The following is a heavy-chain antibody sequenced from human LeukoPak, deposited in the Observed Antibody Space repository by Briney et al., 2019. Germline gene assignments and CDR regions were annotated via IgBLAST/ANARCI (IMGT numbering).Heavy chain of an antibody. CDR2: ISAYNGNT. Sequence: GASVKVSCKASGYTFTSYGISWVRQAPGQGLEWMGWISAYNGNTNYAQKLQGRVTMTTDTSTSTAYMELRSLRSDDTAVYYCARGGISLRYFDWLTDGTYFDYWGQGTLVTVSS. J-gene: IGHJ4*02. CDR3: ARGGISLRYFDWLTDGTYFDY. V-gene: IGHV1-18*01. D-gene: IGHD3-9*01. CDR1: GYTFTSYG.